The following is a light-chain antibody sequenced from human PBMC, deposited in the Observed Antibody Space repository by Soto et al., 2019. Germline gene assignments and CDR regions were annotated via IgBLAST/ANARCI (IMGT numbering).Light chain of an antibody. Sequence: DIQMTQSPSSLSASVGDRVTITCRASPDISNFLAWFHQAPGKAPKSLIYGASSLQSGVPSKFSGSGSGTEFTLTISSLQPEDFGTYYCQQYHSYPATFGGGTKVEIQ. V-gene: IGKV1-16*02. CDR2: GAS. J-gene: IGKJ4*01. CDR3: QQYHSYPAT. CDR1: PDISNF.